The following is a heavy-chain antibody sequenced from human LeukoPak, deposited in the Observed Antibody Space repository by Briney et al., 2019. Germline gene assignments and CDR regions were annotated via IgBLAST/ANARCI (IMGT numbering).Heavy chain of an antibody. Sequence: SGTLSLTCTVSGRFISRCDHHWSWIPDPTGQGLEWIRYIYYSGSTNYNPSLKSRVTISVDTSKTQFSLKLSSVTAADTAVYYCAREAVGATINWGQGTLVTVSS. CDR2: IYYSGST. V-gene: IGHV4-61*08. D-gene: IGHD1-26*01. J-gene: IGHJ4*02. CDR1: GRFISRCDHH. CDR3: AREAVGATIN.